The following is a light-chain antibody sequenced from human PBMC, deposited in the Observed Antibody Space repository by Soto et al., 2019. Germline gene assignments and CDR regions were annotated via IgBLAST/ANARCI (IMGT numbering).Light chain of an antibody. CDR2: KAS. CDR3: QQYSSYSYT. Sequence: DIQMTQSPSTLSASVGDRVTITCRASQSISSWLAWYQQKPGKAPKLLIYKASSLKSGVPSRFSGSGSGTEFTLTISNLQPDDFATYYCQQYSSYSYTFGQGTKVDIK. V-gene: IGKV1-5*03. J-gene: IGKJ2*01. CDR1: QSISSW.